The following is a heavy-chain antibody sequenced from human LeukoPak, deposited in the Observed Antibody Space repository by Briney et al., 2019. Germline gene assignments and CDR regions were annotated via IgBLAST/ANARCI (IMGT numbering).Heavy chain of an antibody. V-gene: IGHV3-33*01. CDR2: IWYDASNK. Sequence: PGTSLRLSCAASGFTFSSFGMHWVRQAPGKGLEWVAVIWYDASNKYYADSVRGRFSISRDDSKNTLYLQMNSLRAEDTAVYYCARDGDYGDYVFGYYGMDVWGQGTTVTVSS. D-gene: IGHD4-17*01. CDR1: GFTFSSFG. CDR3: ARDGDYGDYVFGYYGMDV. J-gene: IGHJ6*02.